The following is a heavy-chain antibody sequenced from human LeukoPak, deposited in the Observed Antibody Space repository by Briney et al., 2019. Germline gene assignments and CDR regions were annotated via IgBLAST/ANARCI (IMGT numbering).Heavy chain of an antibody. V-gene: IGHV3-30*02. CDR3: AITPLRDYGSGTPFDY. D-gene: IGHD3-10*01. CDR2: IRYDGSNK. J-gene: IGHJ4*02. CDR1: GFTFSSYG. Sequence: PGGSLRLSCAASGFTFSSYGMHWVRQAPGKGLEWVAFIRYDGSNKYYADSVKGRFTISRDNSKNTLYLQMNSLRAEDTAVYYCAITPLRDYGSGTPFDYWGQGTLVTVSS.